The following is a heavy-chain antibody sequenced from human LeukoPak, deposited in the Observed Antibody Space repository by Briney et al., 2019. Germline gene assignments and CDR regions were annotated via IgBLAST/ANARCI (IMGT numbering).Heavy chain of an antibody. CDR1: GYTFTGYY. D-gene: IGHD3-10*01. CDR3: ATGGVRDYYGSGSYYNGGY. CDR2: INPNSGGT. Sequence: GASVKVSCKASGYTFTGYYTHWVRQAPGQGLEWMGWINPNSGGTNYAQKFQGRVTMTRDTSISTAYMELSRLRSDDTAVYYCATGGVRDYYGSGSYYNGGYWGQGTLVTVSS. V-gene: IGHV1-2*02. J-gene: IGHJ4*02.